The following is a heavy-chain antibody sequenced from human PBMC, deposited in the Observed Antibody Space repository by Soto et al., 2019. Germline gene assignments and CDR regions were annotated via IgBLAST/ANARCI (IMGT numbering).Heavy chain of an antibody. V-gene: IGHV5-10-1*01. J-gene: IGHJ6*02. CDR2: IDPSDSYT. Sequence: GESLKISCKGSGYSFTSYWISWVRQMPGKGLEWMGRIDPSDSYTNYSPSFQGHVTISADKSISTAYLQWSSLKASDTAMYYCATSYDSSGRDYYYYGMDVWGQATTVTVS. D-gene: IGHD3-22*01. CDR3: ATSYDSSGRDYYYYGMDV. CDR1: GYSFTSYW.